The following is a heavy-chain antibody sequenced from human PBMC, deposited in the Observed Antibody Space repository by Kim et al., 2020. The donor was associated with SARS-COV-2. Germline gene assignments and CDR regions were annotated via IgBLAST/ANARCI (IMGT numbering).Heavy chain of an antibody. CDR3: ARDPGIAVAGTLWLGFDP. CDR2: ISAYNGNT. Sequence: ASVKVSCKASGYTFTSYGISWVRQAPGQGLEWMGWISAYNGNTNYAQKLQGRVTMTTDTSTSTAYMELRSLRSDDTAVYYCARDPGIAVAGTLWLGFDPWGQGTLVTVSS. V-gene: IGHV1-18*04. D-gene: IGHD6-19*01. J-gene: IGHJ5*02. CDR1: GYTFTSYG.